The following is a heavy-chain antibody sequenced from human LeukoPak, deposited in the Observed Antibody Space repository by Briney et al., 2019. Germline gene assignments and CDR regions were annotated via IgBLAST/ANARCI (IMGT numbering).Heavy chain of an antibody. D-gene: IGHD2-2*01. J-gene: IGHJ4*02. Sequence: ESMRISCMCSGYSFTSYWISWVRQMRGQGMEWMGRIDPSDSCANYTPSFQSHVTISADTSISTAYLRCNSLEASDTAMYYCARHAQYCGTTSCYFKYWGQGTVATVSS. CDR3: ARHAQYCGTTSCYFKY. CDR2: IDPSDSCA. V-gene: IGHV5-10-1*01. CDR1: GYSFTSYW.